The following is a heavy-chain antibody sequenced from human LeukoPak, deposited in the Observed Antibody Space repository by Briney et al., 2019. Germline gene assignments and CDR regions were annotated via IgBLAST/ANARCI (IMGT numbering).Heavy chain of an antibody. CDR3: ARVRCSGGSCPYYYYYYYMDV. CDR2: IHYSGST. V-gene: IGHV4-39*07. Sequence: SEALSLTCTVSGGSISSSSYYWAWIRQPPGKGLEWIGSIHYSGSTYYNPSLQSRVTISIDTSKNQFSLKLRFVTAADTAVYYCARVRCSGGSCPYYYYYYYMDVWGKGTTVTVSS. J-gene: IGHJ6*03. D-gene: IGHD2-15*01. CDR1: GGSISSSSYY.